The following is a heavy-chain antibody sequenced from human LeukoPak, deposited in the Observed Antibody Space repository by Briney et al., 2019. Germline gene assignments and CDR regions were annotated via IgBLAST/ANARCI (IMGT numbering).Heavy chain of an antibody. CDR3: ATEELVAAGTVLDY. CDR2: IKQDESEK. J-gene: IGHJ4*02. CDR1: GFTFNNYW. D-gene: IGHD6-13*01. Sequence: PGGSLRLSCEASGFTFNNYWMSWFRQAPGKGLEWVANIKQDESEKNYVDSVKGRFTISRDNAKNSLYLQMNSLRAEDTAMYYCATEELVAAGTVLDYWGQGTLVTVSS. V-gene: IGHV3-7*04.